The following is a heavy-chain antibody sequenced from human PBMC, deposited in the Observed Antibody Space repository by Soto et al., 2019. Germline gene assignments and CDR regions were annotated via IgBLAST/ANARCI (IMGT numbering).Heavy chain of an antibody. CDR3: ARDDVLCDGGRCYGVPLDV. V-gene: IGHV3-66*01. D-gene: IGHD2-15*01. J-gene: IGHJ6*04. CDR1: GFTVSSKY. CDR2: IQSGGPT. Sequence: GGSLRLSCAASGFTVSSKYMSWVRQAPGKGLEWVSLIQSGGPTYYADSVKGRFTISRDTSENTVHLQMDSLRAEDTAVYYCARDDVLCDGGRCYGVPLDVWGKGTTXTVSS.